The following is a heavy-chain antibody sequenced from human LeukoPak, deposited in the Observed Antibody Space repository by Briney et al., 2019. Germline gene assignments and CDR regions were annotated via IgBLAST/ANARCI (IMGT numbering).Heavy chain of an antibody. Sequence: SVKVSCTASGGTFSSYAISWVRQAPGQGLEWMGGIIPIFGTANYAQKFQGRVTITADESTSTAYMELSSLRSEDTAVYYCARDTDIVVVVAARYYYYYGMDVWGQGTTVTVSS. CDR2: IIPIFGTA. CDR1: GGTFSSYA. CDR3: ARDTDIVVVVAARYYYYYGMDV. D-gene: IGHD2-15*01. J-gene: IGHJ6*02. V-gene: IGHV1-69*13.